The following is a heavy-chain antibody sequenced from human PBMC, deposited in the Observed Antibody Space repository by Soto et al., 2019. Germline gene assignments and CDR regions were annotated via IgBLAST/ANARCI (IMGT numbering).Heavy chain of an antibody. V-gene: IGHV1-69*01. D-gene: IGHD6-19*01. CDR3: ARGAPRVSGWSY. J-gene: IGHJ4*02. Sequence: QVQLVQSGAEVKKPGSSVKVSCKASGGTFSSYAISWVRQAPGQGLEWMGGIIPIFGTANYAQKFQGRVTITADESKSPADMELRSLRSEDTAVYYCARGAPRVSGWSYWGQGTLVTVSS. CDR2: IIPIFGTA. CDR1: GGTFSSYA.